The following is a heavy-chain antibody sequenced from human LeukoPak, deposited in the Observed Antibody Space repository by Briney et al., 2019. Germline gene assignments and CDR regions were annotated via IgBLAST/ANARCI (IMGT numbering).Heavy chain of an antibody. J-gene: IGHJ5*01. Sequence: GGSLKLSCEASGFTFSSYWMHWVRQIPGKGLMWVSRIESNGLTLYADSVRDRFTISRDNGKNTIYLQMNSLRVDDTAIYYCAKAATYFYGSVTYDWFESWGQGTLVTVSS. CDR1: GFTFSSYW. D-gene: IGHD3-10*01. CDR3: AKAATYFYGSVTYDWFES. V-gene: IGHV3-74*01. CDR2: IESNGLT.